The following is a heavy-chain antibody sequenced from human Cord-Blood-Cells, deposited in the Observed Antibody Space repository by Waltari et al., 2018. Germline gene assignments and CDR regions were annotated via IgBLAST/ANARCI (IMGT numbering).Heavy chain of an antibody. CDR2: INPSGGST. V-gene: IGHV1-46*03. J-gene: IGHJ3*02. Sequence: QVQLVQSGAEVKKPGASVKVSCKASGYTFTSYYMHWVRQAPGQGLEWMGIINPSGGSTSYAQKFQGRVTMTRDTSTSTVYMELSSLRSEDTAVYYCAWLAEKNDAFDIWGQGTMVTVSS. CDR3: AWLAEKNDAFDI. CDR1: GYTFTSYY. D-gene: IGHD6-19*01.